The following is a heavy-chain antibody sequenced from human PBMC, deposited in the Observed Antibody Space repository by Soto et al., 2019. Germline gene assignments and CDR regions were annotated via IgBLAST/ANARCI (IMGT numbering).Heavy chain of an antibody. CDR1: GFTFSSYG. CDR3: AKGGYDILTGYYSDHYYYGMDV. J-gene: IGHJ6*02. Sequence: PGGSLRLSCAASGFTFSSYGMHWVRQAPGKGLEWVAVISYDGSNKYYADSVKGRFTISRDNSKNTLYLQMNSLRAEDTAVYYCAKGGYDILTGYYSDHYYYGMDVWGQGTTVTVSS. V-gene: IGHV3-30*18. D-gene: IGHD3-9*01. CDR2: ISYDGSNK.